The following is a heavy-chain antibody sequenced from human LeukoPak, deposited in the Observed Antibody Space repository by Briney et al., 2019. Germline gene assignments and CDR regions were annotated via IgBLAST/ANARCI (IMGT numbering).Heavy chain of an antibody. J-gene: IGHJ6*02. CDR3: ARDRQGYYGSGAPALYYGMDV. V-gene: IGHV1-69*13. D-gene: IGHD3-10*01. CDR2: IIPIFGTA. Sequence: SVTVSFKASGGTFISYAMSWVRQAPGQGLEWMGGIIPIFGTANYAQKFQGRVTITADESTSTAYMEVSSLRSEDTAVYYCARDRQGYYGSGAPALYYGMDVWGQGTTVTVSS. CDR1: GGTFISYA.